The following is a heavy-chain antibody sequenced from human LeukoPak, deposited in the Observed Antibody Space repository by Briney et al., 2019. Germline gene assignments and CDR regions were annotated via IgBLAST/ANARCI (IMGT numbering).Heavy chain of an antibody. CDR3: ARDRNGNYGRWGFDY. D-gene: IGHD4-17*01. CDR1: GFTFSSYG. V-gene: IGHV3-33*08. Sequence: GGSLRLSCAASGFTFSSYGMHWVRQAPGKGLEWVAVIWYDGSSKYYADSVKGRFTISRDNSKNTLYLQMNSLRAEDTAVYYCARDRNGNYGRWGFDYWGQGTLVTVSS. J-gene: IGHJ4*02. CDR2: IWYDGSSK.